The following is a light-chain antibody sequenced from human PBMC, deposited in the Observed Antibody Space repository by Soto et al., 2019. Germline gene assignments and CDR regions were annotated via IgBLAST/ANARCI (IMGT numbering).Light chain of an antibody. CDR3: CSHSSSITWM. V-gene: IGLV2-14*03. J-gene: IGLJ3*02. CDR1: SSDVGGYNF. Sequence: QSALTQTAPVSGSPGQSITISCTGTSSDVGGYNFVSWYQQHPGKAPKLIIHEVTNRPSGVSTRFSGSKSGNTASLTISGLQAEDEAVYYCCSHSSSITWMFGGGTKVTVL. CDR2: EVT.